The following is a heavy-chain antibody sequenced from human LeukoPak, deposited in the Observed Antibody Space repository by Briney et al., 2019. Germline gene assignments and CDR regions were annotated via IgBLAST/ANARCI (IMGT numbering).Heavy chain of an antibody. CDR2: IYYSGST. CDR3: ARPAYGSGSYSGFDY. V-gene: IGHV4-39*01. D-gene: IGHD3-10*01. CDR1: GGTISSSSYY. Sequence: SETLSLTCTVSGGTISSSSYYWGWIRQPPGKGLEWIGTIYYSGSTYYNPSLKSRVTISEDTSKNQFSLKLSSVTAADTAVYYCARPAYGSGSYSGFDYWGQGTLVTVSS. J-gene: IGHJ4*02.